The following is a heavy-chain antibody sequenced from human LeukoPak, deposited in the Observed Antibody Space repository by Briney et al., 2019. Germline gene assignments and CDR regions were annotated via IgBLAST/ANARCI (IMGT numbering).Heavy chain of an antibody. V-gene: IGHV3-30*04. CDR3: ARGAAAAIRGTLFDY. Sequence: GGSLRLSCAASGFTFSSYAMHWVRQAPGKGLEWVAVISYDGSNKYYADSVKGRFTISRDNAKNSLYLQMNSLRAEDTAVYYCARGAAAAIRGTLFDYWGQGTLVTVSS. J-gene: IGHJ4*02. D-gene: IGHD2-2*02. CDR1: GFTFSSYA. CDR2: ISYDGSNK.